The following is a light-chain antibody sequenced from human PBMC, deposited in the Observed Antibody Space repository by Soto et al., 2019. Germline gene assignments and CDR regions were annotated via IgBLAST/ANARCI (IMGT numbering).Light chain of an antibody. J-gene: IGKJ3*01. CDR2: DAS. CDR1: QSVRSY. Sequence: EIVLTQSPATLSLSPGERATLSCRASQSVRSYLAWYQQKPGQAPRLLIYDASNRATGIPARFSGSGSGTDFTLTISSLEPEDFAVYYCQQRSNWPPFTFGPVTKVDIK. V-gene: IGKV3-11*01. CDR3: QQRSNWPPFT.